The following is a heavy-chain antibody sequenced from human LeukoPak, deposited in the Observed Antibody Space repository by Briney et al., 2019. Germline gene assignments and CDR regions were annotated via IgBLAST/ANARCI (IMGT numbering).Heavy chain of an antibody. Sequence: GGSLRLSCAASGFTVSTYAMSWVRQAPGKGLEWVSGISGTGGSTYYADSVKGRFTISRDNSKNTLYLQMNSLRAEDTAVYYCAKDLRVAVFDYWGQGTLVTVSS. V-gene: IGHV3-23*01. CDR1: GFTVSTYA. J-gene: IGHJ4*02. CDR2: ISGTGGST. D-gene: IGHD6-19*01. CDR3: AKDLRVAVFDY.